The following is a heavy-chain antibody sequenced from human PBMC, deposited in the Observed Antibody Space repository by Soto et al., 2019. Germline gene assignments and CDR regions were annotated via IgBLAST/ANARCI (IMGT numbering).Heavy chain of an antibody. Sequence: QVQLQESGPGLVKPSQTLSLTCTVSGGSISSGGYYWSWIRQHPGKGLEWIGYIYYSGSTYYNPSLKSRVTISVDTSKNQFSLKLSSVTAADTAVYYCAREGSLAAAVRFMDVWGQGTTVTVSS. CDR1: GGSISSGGYY. V-gene: IGHV4-31*03. CDR3: AREGSLAAAVRFMDV. J-gene: IGHJ6*02. D-gene: IGHD6-13*01. CDR2: IYYSGST.